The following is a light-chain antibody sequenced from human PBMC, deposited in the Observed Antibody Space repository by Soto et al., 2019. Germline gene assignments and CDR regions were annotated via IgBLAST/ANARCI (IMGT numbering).Light chain of an antibody. Sequence: EIVMPKSPATLSVPPGHRPTLSCRASQSVSSNLAWYQHKPGQAPRLLIYGASTRATGIPDRFSGSGSGTDFTLTIRRLEPEDFAVYYCQQYSSSPSITFGQGTRLEIK. J-gene: IGKJ5*01. CDR2: GAS. CDR3: QQYSSSPSIT. V-gene: IGKV3-20*01. CDR1: QSVSSN.